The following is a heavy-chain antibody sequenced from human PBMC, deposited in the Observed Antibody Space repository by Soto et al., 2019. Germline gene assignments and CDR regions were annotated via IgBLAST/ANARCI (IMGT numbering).Heavy chain of an antibody. Sequence: QITLKESGPTLVKPTQTLTLTCTFSGFSLSTSGVGVGWIRQPPGKALEWLALIYWDDDKRYSPSLKSRLTITMDTSENQVVITMTNMDPVVTATYYCAHRGRVSDLDFWVQGTLVTVSS. V-gene: IGHV2-5*02. CDR3: AHRGRVSDLDF. CDR2: IYWDDDK. CDR1: GFSLSTSGVG. J-gene: IGHJ4*02. D-gene: IGHD1-26*01.